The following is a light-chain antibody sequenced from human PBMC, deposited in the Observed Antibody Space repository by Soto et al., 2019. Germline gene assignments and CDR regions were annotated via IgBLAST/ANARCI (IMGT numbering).Light chain of an antibody. CDR3: AAWDDTLSGLV. Sequence: QSVLTQPPSVSGTPGQTVSISCSGRSSNIGSNYVYWYQQLPGTAPRLLMYRADQRPSGVPDRFSGSKSGTSASLAIGGLRSEDEADYYCAAWDDTLSGLVFGGGTKPTVL. V-gene: IGLV1-47*01. CDR2: RAD. J-gene: IGLJ2*01. CDR1: SSNIGSNY.